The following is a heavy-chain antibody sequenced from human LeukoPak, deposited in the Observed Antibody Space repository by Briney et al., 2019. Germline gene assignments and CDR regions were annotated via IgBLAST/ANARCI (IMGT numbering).Heavy chain of an antibody. CDR3: ARAPAQFGH. V-gene: IGHV4-61*02. CDR2: IYTSGSA. J-gene: IGHJ4*02. CDR1: GGSISSGSYY. Sequence: SQTLSLTCTVSGGSISSGSYYWSWIRQPAGKGLEWIGRIYTSGSANYNPSLKSRVTISVDTSENQFSLKLSSVTAADTAVYYWARAPAQFGHWGQGTLVPVS.